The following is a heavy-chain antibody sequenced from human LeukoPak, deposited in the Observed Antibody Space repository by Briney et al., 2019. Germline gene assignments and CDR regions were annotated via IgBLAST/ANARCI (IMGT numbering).Heavy chain of an antibody. J-gene: IGHJ4*02. CDR1: GGTFSSYA. CDR3: ARVGGSYLYYFDY. V-gene: IGHV1-69*01. D-gene: IGHD1-26*01. CDR2: IIPVFGTA. Sequence: GSSVKVSCKASGGTFSSYAISWVRQAPGQGLEWMGGIIPVFGTANYAQKSQGRVTITADESTSTAYMELSSLRSEDTAVYYCARVGGSYLYYFDYWGQGTLVTVPS.